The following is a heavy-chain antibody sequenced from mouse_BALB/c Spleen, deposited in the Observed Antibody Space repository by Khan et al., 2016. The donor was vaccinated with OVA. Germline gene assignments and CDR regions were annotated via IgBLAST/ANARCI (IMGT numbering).Heavy chain of an antibody. V-gene: IGHV1-20*02. CDR2: INPHIGET. J-gene: IGHJ2*01. CDR3: ARINGSDFDY. CDR1: GYSFTGYF. Sequence: IQLVQSGPELVKPGASVKISCKASGYSFTGYFMNWVMQSHGKSLEWIGRINPHIGETLYNQKFKGKATLTVDESSRTVHMELRSLASEDSAVYYCARINGSDFDYWGQGTTLTVSS. D-gene: IGHD1-1*01.